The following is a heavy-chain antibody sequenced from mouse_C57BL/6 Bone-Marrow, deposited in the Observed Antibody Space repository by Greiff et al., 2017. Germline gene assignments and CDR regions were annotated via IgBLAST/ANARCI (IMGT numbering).Heavy chain of an antibody. CDR3: ARDQDYYGSSYGWYFDV. J-gene: IGHJ1*03. CDR1: GFTFSDYY. D-gene: IGHD1-1*01. CDR2: INYDGSST. V-gene: IGHV5-16*01. Sequence: EVQRVESEGGLVQPGSSMKLSCTASGFTFSDYYMAWVRQVPEKGLEWVANINYDGSSTYYLDSLKSRFIISRDNAKNILYLQMSSLKSEDTATYYCARDQDYYGSSYGWYFDVWGTGTTVTVSS.